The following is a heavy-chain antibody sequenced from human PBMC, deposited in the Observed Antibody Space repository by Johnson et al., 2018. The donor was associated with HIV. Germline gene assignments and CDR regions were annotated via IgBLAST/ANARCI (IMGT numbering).Heavy chain of an antibody. J-gene: IGHJ3*02. CDR1: GFTFNSYG. CDR3: ARDQGELRRTHAFDI. CDR2: IWYDGSNK. Sequence: QMQLVESGGGVVQPGRSLRLSCAASGFTFNSYGMHWVRQAPGKGLEWVAVIWYDGSNKYYADSVKGRFTISRDNSKNTLYLQMNSLRHEDTAVYYCARDQGELRRTHAFDIWGQGTMVTVSS. D-gene: IGHD1-14*01. V-gene: IGHV3-30*19.